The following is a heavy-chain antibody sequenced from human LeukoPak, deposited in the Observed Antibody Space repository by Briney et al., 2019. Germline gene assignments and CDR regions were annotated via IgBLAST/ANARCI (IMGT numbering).Heavy chain of an antibody. CDR2: INHSGST. CDR1: GGSFSGYY. CDR3: AREKRAITMVRGVAHFDY. V-gene: IGHV4-34*01. Sequence: SETLSLTCAVYGGSFSGYYWSWIRQPPGKVLEWIGEINHSGSTNYNPSLKSRVTISVDTSKNQFSLKLSSVTAADTAVYYCAREKRAITMVRGVAHFDYWGQGTLVTVSS. J-gene: IGHJ4*02. D-gene: IGHD3-10*01.